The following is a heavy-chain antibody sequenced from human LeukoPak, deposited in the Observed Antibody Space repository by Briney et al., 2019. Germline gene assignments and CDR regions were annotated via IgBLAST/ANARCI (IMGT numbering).Heavy chain of an antibody. D-gene: IGHD3-10*01. V-gene: IGHV1-18*01. J-gene: IGHJ4*02. Sequence: AAVKVSCKASGYTFTSYGSSWVRQAPGHGLEWMGWISAYNGNTNYAQKLQGRVTMTTDTSTSTAYMELRSLRSDDTAVYYCARVRTVMVRGVADYWGQGTLVTVSS. CDR2: ISAYNGNT. CDR1: GYTFTSYG. CDR3: ARVRTVMVRGVADY.